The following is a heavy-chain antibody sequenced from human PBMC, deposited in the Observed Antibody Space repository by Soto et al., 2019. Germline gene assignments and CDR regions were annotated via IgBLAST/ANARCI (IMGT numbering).Heavy chain of an antibody. CDR3: TTGLGVKYCAGGHCALGH. CDR2: SKSKTDGGTT. Sequence: GGSLRLSCAASGFTFSNAWMNWVRQAPGKGLEWVGLSKSKTDGGTTDYAAFVKGRFSVSRDDSKNTLYLQMNSLKTEDTAVYYFTTGLGVKYCAGGHCALGHWGQGVLVTVSS. D-gene: IGHD2-8*02. CDR1: GFTFSNAW. J-gene: IGHJ5*02. V-gene: IGHV3-15*07.